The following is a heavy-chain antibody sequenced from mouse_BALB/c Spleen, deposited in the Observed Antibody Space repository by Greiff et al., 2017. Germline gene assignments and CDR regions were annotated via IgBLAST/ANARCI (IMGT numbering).Heavy chain of an antibody. V-gene: IGHV1S81*02. D-gene: IGHD2-14*01. J-gene: IGHJ4*01. CDR2: INPSNGRT. CDR3: ARDYRYDEDAMDY. CDR1: GYTFTSYW. Sequence: QVQLQQPGAELVKPGASVKLSCKASGYTFTSYWMHWVKQRPGQGLEWIGEINPSNGRTNYNEKFKSKATLTVDKSSSTAYMQLSSLTSEDSAVYYCARDYRYDEDAMDYWGQGTSVTVSS.